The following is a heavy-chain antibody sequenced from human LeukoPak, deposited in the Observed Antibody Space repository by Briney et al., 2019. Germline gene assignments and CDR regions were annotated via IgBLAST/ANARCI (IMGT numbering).Heavy chain of an antibody. CDR1: GGTFSSYA. J-gene: IGHJ4*02. Sequence: SVKVSCKASGGTFSSYAISWVRQAPGQGLEWMGRIIPILGIANYARKFQGRVTITADKSTSTAYMELSSLRSEDTAVYYCARDGIVGDCSSTSCYEIDYYFDYWGQGTLVTASS. V-gene: IGHV1-69*04. CDR2: IIPILGIA. CDR3: ARDGIVGDCSSTSCYEIDYYFDY. D-gene: IGHD2-2*01.